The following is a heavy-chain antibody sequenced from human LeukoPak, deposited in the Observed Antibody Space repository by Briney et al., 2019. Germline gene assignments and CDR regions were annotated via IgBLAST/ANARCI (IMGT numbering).Heavy chain of an antibody. Sequence: ASVKVSCKASGGTFSSYAISWVRQAPGQGLEWVGIINPSGGSTSYAQKFQGRVTMTRDTSTSTVYMEPSSLRSEGTAVYYCASEPLSIAARGGFYYYYYGMDVWGQGTTVTVSS. V-gene: IGHV1-46*01. CDR2: INPSGGST. D-gene: IGHD6-6*01. J-gene: IGHJ6*02. CDR3: ASEPLSIAARGGFYYYYYGMDV. CDR1: GGTFSSYA.